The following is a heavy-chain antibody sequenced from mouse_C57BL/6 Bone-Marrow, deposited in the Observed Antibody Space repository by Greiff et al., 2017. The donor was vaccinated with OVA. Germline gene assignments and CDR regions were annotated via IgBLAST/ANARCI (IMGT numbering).Heavy chain of an antibody. D-gene: IGHD1-1*01. CDR3: ARYGPPYYYGSSHWYFDV. V-gene: IGHV1-80*01. Sequence: QVQLQQPGAELVKPGASVKISCKASGYAFSSYWMNWVKQRPGKGLEWIGQIYPGDGDTNYNGKFKGKATLTADKSSSTAYMQLSSLTSEDSAVYFCARYGPPYYYGSSHWYFDVWGTGTTVTVSS. CDR1: GYAFSSYW. CDR2: IYPGDGDT. J-gene: IGHJ1*03.